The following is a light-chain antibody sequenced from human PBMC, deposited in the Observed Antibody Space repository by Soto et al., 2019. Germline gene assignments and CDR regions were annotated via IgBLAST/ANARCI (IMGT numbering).Light chain of an antibody. Sequence: EIVMTQSPATVSVSPGERATLSCRASQSVNNYLAWYQQKPGQAPRLLVYGIFSRATGVPARFSGSGSGTEFTLTISSLQSADSAVYYCQQHNKWPLTFGGGTRVEIK. V-gene: IGKV3-15*01. CDR2: GIF. CDR3: QQHNKWPLT. CDR1: QSVNNY. J-gene: IGKJ4*01.